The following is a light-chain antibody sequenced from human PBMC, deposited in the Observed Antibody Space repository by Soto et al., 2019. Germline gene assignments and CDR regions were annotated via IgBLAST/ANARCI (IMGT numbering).Light chain of an antibody. CDR1: QSISSW. CDR3: QQYNSYSLT. Sequence: DIQMTQSPSTLSESVGDRVTITCWASQSISSWLAWYQQKPGKAPKLLIYKASSLESGFPSRFSGSGSGTEFTLTISSLQPDDFATYYCQQYNSYSLTFGGGTKVEIK. V-gene: IGKV1-5*03. J-gene: IGKJ4*01. CDR2: KAS.